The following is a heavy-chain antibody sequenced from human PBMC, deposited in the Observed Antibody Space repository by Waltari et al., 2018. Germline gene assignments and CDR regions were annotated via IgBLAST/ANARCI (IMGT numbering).Heavy chain of an antibody. D-gene: IGHD2-21*02. Sequence: QVQLQESGPGLVKPSETLSLTCTVSGGSISSYYWSWIRQPPGKGLEWIGYIYYSGSTNYNPSLKSRVTISVDTSKNQFSLKLSSVTAADTAVYYCAGGPEVTAMLYFQHWGQGTLVTVSS. CDR3: AGGPEVTAMLYFQH. V-gene: IGHV4-59*01. CDR2: IYYSGST. J-gene: IGHJ1*01. CDR1: GGSISSYY.